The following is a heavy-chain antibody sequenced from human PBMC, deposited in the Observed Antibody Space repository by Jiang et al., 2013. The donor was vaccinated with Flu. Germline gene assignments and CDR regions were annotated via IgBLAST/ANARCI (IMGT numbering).Heavy chain of an antibody. V-gene: IGHV1-69*01. CDR2: IIPIFGTA. D-gene: IGHD2-2*01. CDR1: GGTFSSYA. Sequence: VQLVESGAEVKKPGSSVKVSCKASGGTFSSYAISWVRQAPGQGLEWMGGIIPIFGTANYAQKFQGRVTITADESTSTAYMELSSLRSEDTAVYYCARSYCSSTSCLEGWFDPWGQGTLVTVSS. CDR3: ARSYCSSTSCLEGWFDP. J-gene: IGHJ5*02.